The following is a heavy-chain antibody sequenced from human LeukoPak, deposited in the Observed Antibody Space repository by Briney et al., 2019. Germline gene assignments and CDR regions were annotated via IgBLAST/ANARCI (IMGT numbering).Heavy chain of an antibody. CDR1: GGSFSGYY. V-gene: IGHV4-34*01. J-gene: IGHJ4*02. CDR2: INHSGST. CDR3: ARAPSRRYRFHYFDY. D-gene: IGHD1-26*01. Sequence: PSETLSLTCAVYGGSFSGYYWSWIRQPPGKGLEWIGEINHSGSTNYNPSLKSRVTISVDTSKNQFSLKLSSVTAADTAVYYCARAPSRRYRFHYFDYWGQGTLVTVSS.